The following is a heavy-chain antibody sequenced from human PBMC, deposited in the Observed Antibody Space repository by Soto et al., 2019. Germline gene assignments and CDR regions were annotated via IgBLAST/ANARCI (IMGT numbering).Heavy chain of an antibody. CDR1: GGTFRSYA. J-gene: IGHJ4*02. CDR3: ARGADVLGYNWQYGPFEL. CDR2: IIPVFATP. V-gene: IGHV1-69*01. D-gene: IGHD1-20*01. Sequence: HVQLVQSGAEVKKPGSSVKVSCRTSGGTFRSYAFSWLRQARGQGLEWMGGIIPVFATPNPAQKFQDRITISADESTNTAYMELSSLTSDDTAIYYCARGADVLGYNWQYGPFELWGQGTLVSVSS.